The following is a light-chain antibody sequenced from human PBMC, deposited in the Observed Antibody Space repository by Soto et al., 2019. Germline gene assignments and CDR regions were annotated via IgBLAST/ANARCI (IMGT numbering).Light chain of an antibody. CDR1: QSVSSY. V-gene: IGKV3D-15*01. Sequence: EILVTHSPATRSVSPVEIATLSFRASQSVSSYLAWYQQKPGQAPRLLIYDASNRATGIPARFSGSGSGTDFTLTISSLQAEDVAVYYCQQYNNWPRTFGQGTKVDI. CDR2: DAS. J-gene: IGKJ1*01. CDR3: QQYNNWPRT.